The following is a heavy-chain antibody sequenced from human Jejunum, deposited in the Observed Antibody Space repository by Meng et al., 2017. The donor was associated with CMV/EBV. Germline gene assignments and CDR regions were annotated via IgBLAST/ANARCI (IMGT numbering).Heavy chain of an antibody. CDR1: GFIFSDYY. CDR3: TRDPRLAGY. D-gene: IGHD6-25*01. V-gene: IGHV3-11*05. Sequence: QGQLVESGGGLVKPGGSLRLSCATSGFIFSDYYMTWIRQAPGKGLESVSYISGTSTYTNYADSVKGRFTISRDNARNSLYLQMNNLSAEDTAIYYCTRDPRLAGYWGQGTLVTVSS. CDR2: ISGTSTYT. J-gene: IGHJ4*02.